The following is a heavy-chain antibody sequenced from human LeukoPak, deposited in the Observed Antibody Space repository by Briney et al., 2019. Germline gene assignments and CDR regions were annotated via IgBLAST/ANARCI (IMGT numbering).Heavy chain of an antibody. Sequence: ASVKVSCKASGYTFTSYGISWVRQAPGQGLEWMGWISGYNGNTIYAQKFQGRVTMTTDTSTRAAQMELRSLSSDDTAVYYCARVGGCSGKGCYSGVYHYYYMDVWGKGTTVTVSS. CDR1: GYTFTSYG. V-gene: IGHV1-18*01. D-gene: IGHD2-15*01. CDR2: ISGYNGNT. J-gene: IGHJ6*03. CDR3: ARVGGCSGKGCYSGVYHYYYMDV.